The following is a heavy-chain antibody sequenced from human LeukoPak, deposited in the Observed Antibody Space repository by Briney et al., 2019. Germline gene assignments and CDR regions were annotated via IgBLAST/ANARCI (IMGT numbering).Heavy chain of an antibody. CDR2: IYYSGST. CDR3: ASSEGTVDAFDI. J-gene: IGHJ3*02. D-gene: IGHD3-10*01. V-gene: IGHV4-59*08. CDR1: GGSISSYY. Sequence: SGTLSLTCTVSGGSISSYYWSWIRQPPGKGLEWIGYIYYSGSTSYNPSLKSRVTISVDTSKNQFSLKLSSVTAADTAVYYCASSEGTVDAFDIWGQGTMVTVSS.